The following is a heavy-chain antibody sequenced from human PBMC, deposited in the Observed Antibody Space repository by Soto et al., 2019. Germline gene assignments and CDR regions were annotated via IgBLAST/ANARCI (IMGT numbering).Heavy chain of an antibody. Sequence: QVQVVQSGAEVKKPESSVKVSCKPSGGTFNTYTVNWVRLAPGHGLEWMGRFIPILDMANYAQKFQDRVTITDDRYTFTAYMELNSLTSDDTAVYYCAITYCRDNSCPRDFDFWGPGTRVTVSS. D-gene: IGHD2-21*01. V-gene: IGHV1-69*02. J-gene: IGHJ4*02. CDR3: AITYCRDNSCPRDFDF. CDR1: GGTFNTYT. CDR2: FIPILDMA.